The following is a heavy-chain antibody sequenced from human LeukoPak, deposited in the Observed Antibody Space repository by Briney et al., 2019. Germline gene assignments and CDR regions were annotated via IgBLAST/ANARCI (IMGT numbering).Heavy chain of an antibody. Sequence: PVKVSCEASVYTFTRYDINWVRQATGERGEWMGWMNPNSGSTGYAQKFQGRVTVTRNTSISTAYMELSSLRSEDTAVYYCARDFPRSTSCLGYWGQGTLVTVSS. J-gene: IGHJ4*02. CDR1: VYTFTRYD. V-gene: IGHV1-8*01. D-gene: IGHD2-2*01. CDR2: MNPNSGST. CDR3: ARDFPRSTSCLGY.